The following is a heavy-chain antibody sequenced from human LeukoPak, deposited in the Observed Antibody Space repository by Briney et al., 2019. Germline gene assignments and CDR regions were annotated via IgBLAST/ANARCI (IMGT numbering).Heavy chain of an antibody. CDR2: IYYSGGT. D-gene: IGHD3-10*01. Sequence: SETLSVTCTESGGSISSYYWSWIRQPPGKRLEWSGYIYYSGGTNYNPSLKSRVDTSVETTKNKSALKLSSVTAADTAVYDWARAVLRDYGSGRGVFDYWGQGTLVTVSS. CDR1: GGSISSYY. J-gene: IGHJ4*02. CDR3: ARAVLRDYGSGRGVFDY. V-gene: IGHV4-59*01.